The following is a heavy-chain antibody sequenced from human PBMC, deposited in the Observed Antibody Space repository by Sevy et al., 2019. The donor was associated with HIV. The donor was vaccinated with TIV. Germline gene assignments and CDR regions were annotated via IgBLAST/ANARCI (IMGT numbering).Heavy chain of an antibody. J-gene: IGHJ4*02. CDR3: ARAYCSGGSCYSLAY. CDR2: ISPHNGDT. D-gene: IGHD2-15*01. Sequence: ASVKVSCKVSGYTFSTYRIMWVRQARGQGLEWMGWISPHNGDTNYAEKFQGRVTMITDTSTTTAHMELGSLRSDDTDVYYCARAYCSGGSCYSLAYWGQGTQVTVSS. CDR1: GYTFSTYR. V-gene: IGHV1-18*01.